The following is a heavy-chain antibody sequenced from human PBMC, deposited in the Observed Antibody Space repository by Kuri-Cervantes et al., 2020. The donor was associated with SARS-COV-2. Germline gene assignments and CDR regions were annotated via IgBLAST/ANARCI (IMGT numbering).Heavy chain of an antibody. D-gene: IGHD3-10*01. J-gene: IGHJ6*02. CDR1: GGSISSSNW. Sequence: GSLRLSCAVSGGSISSSNWWSWVRQPPGKGLEWIGEINHSGSTNYNPSLKSRVTISVDTSKNQFSLKLSSVTAADTAVYYCARDLLQSGSGSYYYGMDVWGQGTTVTVSS. CDR2: INHSGST. CDR3: ARDLLQSGSGSYYYGMDV. V-gene: IGHV4-4*02.